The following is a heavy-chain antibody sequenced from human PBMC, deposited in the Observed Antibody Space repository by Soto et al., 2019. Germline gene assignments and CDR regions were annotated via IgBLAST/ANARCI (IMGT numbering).Heavy chain of an antibody. Sequence: GGSLRLSCAASGFTFSSCAMSWVRQAPGKGLEWVSAISGSGGSTYYADSVKGRFTISRDNSKNTLYLQMNSLRAEDTAVYYCAKDYGYYDFWSGYPDAFDIWGQGTMVTVSS. CDR1: GFTFSSCA. J-gene: IGHJ3*02. CDR3: AKDYGYYDFWSGYPDAFDI. CDR2: ISGSGGST. V-gene: IGHV3-23*01. D-gene: IGHD3-3*01.